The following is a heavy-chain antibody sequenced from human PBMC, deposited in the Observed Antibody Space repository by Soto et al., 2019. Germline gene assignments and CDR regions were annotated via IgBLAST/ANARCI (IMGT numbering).Heavy chain of an antibody. CDR2: ISPYSGYT. D-gene: IGHD2-2*01. V-gene: IGHV1-18*01. CDR3: AREASVLIPAAQPSRFDS. J-gene: IGHJ4*02. Sequence: ASVKVSCKGFGYSFMKYGMNWVRQAPGQGLEWVGWISPYSGYTHSAQKFHGRLTLTTDTAASTAYMELRILRSADTALYYCAREASVLIPAAQPSRFDSWGQGTLGTVSS. CDR1: GYSFMKYG.